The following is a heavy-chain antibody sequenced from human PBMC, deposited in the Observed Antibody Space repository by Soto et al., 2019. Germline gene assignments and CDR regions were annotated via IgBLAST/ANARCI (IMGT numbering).Heavy chain of an antibody. Sequence: SEILSLTCTVTGGSSGNFYCSCIPQSPGSGLECTGCVYYSVGTNYNPSPKSRATMSMDKSNNRLSMRLRSVTAEDTAVYYCPTTESSSCTFFYYGMDVWGQGTRVTVYS. CDR2: VYYSVGT. CDR3: PTTESSSCTFFYYGMDV. V-gene: IGHV4-59*01. J-gene: IGHJ6*02. D-gene: IGHD6-19*01. CDR1: GGSSGNFY.